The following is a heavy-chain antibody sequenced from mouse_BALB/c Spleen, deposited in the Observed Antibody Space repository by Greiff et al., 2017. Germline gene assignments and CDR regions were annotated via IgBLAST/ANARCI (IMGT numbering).Heavy chain of an antibody. CDR2: ISYSGST. D-gene: IGHD1-2*01. CDR3: ARKDYGSSYWYFDV. V-gene: IGHV3-2*02. Sequence: EVHLVESGPGLVKPSQSLSLTCTVTGYSITSDYAWNWIRQFPGNKLEWMGYISYSGSTSYNPSLKSRISITRDTSKNQFFLQLNSVTTEDTATYDCARKDYGSSYWYFDVWGAGTTVTVSS. CDR1: GYSITSDYA. J-gene: IGHJ1*01.